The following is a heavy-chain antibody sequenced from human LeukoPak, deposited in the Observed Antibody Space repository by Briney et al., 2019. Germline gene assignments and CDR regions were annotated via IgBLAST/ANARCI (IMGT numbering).Heavy chain of an antibody. V-gene: IGHV4-31*03. D-gene: IGHD1-26*01. CDR3: ARDGTKEYYFDY. CDR1: GGSISSGGYY. J-gene: IGHJ4*02. CDR2: IYYSGST. Sequence: SETLSLTCTLSGGSISSGGYYWSWIRHHPGKGLEWIGYIYYSGSTYYYPSLKSRVTISVDTSKNQFCLKLSSVTAADTAVYYCARDGTKEYYFDYWGQGTLVTVSS.